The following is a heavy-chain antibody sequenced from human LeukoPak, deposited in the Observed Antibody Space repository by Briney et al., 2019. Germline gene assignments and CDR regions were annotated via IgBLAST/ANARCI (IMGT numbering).Heavy chain of an antibody. CDR3: ARHLLWFGELSGGFDY. Sequence: GGSLRLSCAASGFTVSSNYMSWVRRAPGKGLEWVSGISSSGGSTYYADSVKGRFTISRDNSRNTLYLQMNSLRAEDTAVYYCARHLLWFGELSGGFDYWGQGTLVTVSS. D-gene: IGHD3-10*01. V-gene: IGHV3-23*01. CDR1: GFTVSSNY. J-gene: IGHJ4*02. CDR2: ISSSGGST.